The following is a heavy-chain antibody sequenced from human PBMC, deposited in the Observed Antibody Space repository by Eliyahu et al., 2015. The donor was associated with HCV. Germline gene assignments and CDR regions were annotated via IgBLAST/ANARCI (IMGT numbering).Heavy chain of an antibody. J-gene: IGHJ4*02. D-gene: IGHD1-7*01. CDR2: SNPIGGGS. Sequence: QVQLVQSGAEVKRPGASVTLSCKASGYTFTDYYMHWVRQAPGQGLEWMGISNPIGGGSTSAQKFQGRVSMTRDASTSTDYMELSRLTSEDTAVYYCARGYNKNYAFDYWGQGTQVTVS. CDR1: GYTFTDYY. CDR3: ARGYNKNYAFDY. V-gene: IGHV1-46*01.